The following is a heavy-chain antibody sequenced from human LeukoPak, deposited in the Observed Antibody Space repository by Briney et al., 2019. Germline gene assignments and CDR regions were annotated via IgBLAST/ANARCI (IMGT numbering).Heavy chain of an antibody. J-gene: IGHJ6*03. V-gene: IGHV4-4*07. CDR3: ARVGYDIVYYYCYMDV. D-gene: IGHD3-9*01. CDR2: IYTSGST. Sequence: KPSETLSLTCTVSGGSISSYYWSWIRQPAGKGLEWIGRIYTSGSTNYNPSLKSRVTMPVDTSKNQFSLKLSSVTAADTAVYYCARVGYDIVYYYCYMDVWGKGTTVTVSS. CDR1: GGSISSYY.